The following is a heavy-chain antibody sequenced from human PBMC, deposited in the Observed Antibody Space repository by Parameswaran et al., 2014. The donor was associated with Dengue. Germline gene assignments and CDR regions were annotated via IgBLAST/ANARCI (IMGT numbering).Heavy chain of an antibody. V-gene: IGHV3-33*01. Sequence: WIRQPPGKGLEWVAVIWSDGGIKYYADSVKGRFTISRDNSKNTVYLQMNSLRAEDSAVYHCVRQKHHTSGWEHIDYWGQGTLVTVSS. CDR3: VRQKHHTSGWEHIDY. J-gene: IGHJ4*02. CDR2: IWSDGGIK. D-gene: IGHD6-19*01.